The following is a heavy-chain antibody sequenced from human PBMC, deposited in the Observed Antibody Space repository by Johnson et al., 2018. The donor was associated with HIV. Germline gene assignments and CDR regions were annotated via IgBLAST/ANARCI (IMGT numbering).Heavy chain of an antibody. V-gene: IGHV3-30*02. Sequence: QVQLVESGGGVVQPGGSLRLSCAASGFTFSSYCMHWVRQAPGKGLEWVAFIRYDGSNKYYADSVEGRFTISRDNSKNTLYLQMNSLRSEDTSVYYCAKDWGANGTEGDVWGQGTMVT. D-gene: IGHD3-10*01. CDR3: AKDWGANGTEGDV. CDR1: GFTFSSYC. J-gene: IGHJ3*01. CDR2: IRYDGSNK.